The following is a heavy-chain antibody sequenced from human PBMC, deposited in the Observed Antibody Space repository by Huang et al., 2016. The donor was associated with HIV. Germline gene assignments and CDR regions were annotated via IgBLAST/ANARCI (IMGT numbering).Heavy chain of an antibody. Sequence: QMQLEQWGAGLLKPSETLFLTWSFYGGSFSGYFWNWIRQSPGKGLEWIGQINHAGVTDYNPSLKSRATISVYTSKNQFSLRLTSGTAADTAIYYCAREIMISFGGPFDSWGHGNLVTVSS. CDR1: GGSFSGYF. D-gene: IGHD3-16*01. V-gene: IGHV4-34*02. CDR3: AREIMISFGGPFDS. J-gene: IGHJ5*01. CDR2: INHAGVT.